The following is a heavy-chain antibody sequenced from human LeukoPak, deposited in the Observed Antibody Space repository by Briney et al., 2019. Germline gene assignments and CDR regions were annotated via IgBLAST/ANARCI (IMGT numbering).Heavy chain of an antibody. CDR2: LNGDGTNI. D-gene: IGHD2-8*01. CDR3: ARSQSGVFDV. CDR1: GFTYSNYW. Sequence: GGSLRLSCVASGFTYSNYWMQWVRHVPGKGLVWVSRLNGDGTNIIYADSVKGRFTISRDNAENTLYLQMNSLRAEDTALYYCARSQSGVFDVWGQGTMVTVSS. J-gene: IGHJ3*01. V-gene: IGHV3-74*01.